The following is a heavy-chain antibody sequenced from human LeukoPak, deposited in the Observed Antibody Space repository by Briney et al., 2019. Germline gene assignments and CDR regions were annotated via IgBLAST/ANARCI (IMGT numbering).Heavy chain of an antibody. CDR1: GFTFSSYA. CDR2: ISYDGSNK. CDR3: ARVLYIMDSSSDFGY. V-gene: IGHV3-30-3*01. J-gene: IGHJ4*02. Sequence: GGSLRLSCAASGFTFSSYAMHWVRQAPGKGLEWVAVISYDGSNKYYADSVKGRFTISRDNSKNTLYLQMNSLRAEDTAVYYCARVLYIMDSSSDFGYWGQGTLVTVSS. D-gene: IGHD6-6*01.